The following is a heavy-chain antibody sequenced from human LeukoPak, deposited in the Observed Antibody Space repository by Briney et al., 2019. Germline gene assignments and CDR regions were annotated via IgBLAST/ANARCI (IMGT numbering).Heavy chain of an antibody. CDR3: AKGGSFDGRLEHDY. D-gene: IGHD1/OR15-1a*01. J-gene: IGHJ4*02. Sequence: HSGGSLRLSCAASGFTFSSYAMSWVRQAPGKGLGWVSAISGSGGSTYYADSVKGRFTISRDNSKNTLYLQMNSLRIEDTAVYYCAKGGSFDGRLEHDYWGQGTLVTVSS. V-gene: IGHV3-23*01. CDR2: ISGSGGST. CDR1: GFTFSSYA.